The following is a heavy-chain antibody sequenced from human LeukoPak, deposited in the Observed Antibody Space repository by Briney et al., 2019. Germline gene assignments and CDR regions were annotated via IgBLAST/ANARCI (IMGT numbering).Heavy chain of an antibody. CDR3: ARYYYDSSGYIDY. Sequence: APVKVSCKASGYTFTGYYMHWVRQAPGQGLEWMGWISPNSGGTSSAQKFQGRVTMTRDTSISTAYMELSRLRSDDTAVYYCARYYYDSSGYIDYWGQGTLVTVSS. CDR1: GYTFTGYY. V-gene: IGHV1-2*02. D-gene: IGHD3-22*01. CDR2: ISPNSGGT. J-gene: IGHJ4*02.